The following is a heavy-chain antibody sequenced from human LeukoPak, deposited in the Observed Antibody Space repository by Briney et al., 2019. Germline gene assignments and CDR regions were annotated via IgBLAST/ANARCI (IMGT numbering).Heavy chain of an antibody. Sequence: GGSLRLSCAASGFTFSSYAMSWVRQAPGKGLEWVSAISGSGDSTYYADSVKGRFTISRDTSNNTLYLQMKSLRAEDTAVYYCAKDIYTIDAFDIWGQGTMVTVSS. CDR1: GFTFSSYA. V-gene: IGHV3-23*01. J-gene: IGHJ3*02. CDR2: ISGSGDST. CDR3: AKDIYTIDAFDI. D-gene: IGHD3-16*01.